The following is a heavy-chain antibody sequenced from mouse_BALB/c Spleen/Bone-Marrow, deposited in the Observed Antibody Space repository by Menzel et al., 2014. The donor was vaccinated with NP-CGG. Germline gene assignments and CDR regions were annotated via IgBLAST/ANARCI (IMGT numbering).Heavy chain of an antibody. CDR3: ARSRDGYDSFAY. D-gene: IGHD2-2*01. J-gene: IGHJ3*01. CDR2: INPSTGYT. CDR1: GYTFXSYW. V-gene: IGHV1-7*01. Sequence: QVQLQQSGAELAKPGASVKMSCRASGYTFXSYWMHWVKQRPGQGLEWIGYINPSTGYTEYNQKFKDKATLTADKSSSTAYMQLSSLTSEDSAVYYGARSRDGYDSFAYWGQGTLVTVSA.